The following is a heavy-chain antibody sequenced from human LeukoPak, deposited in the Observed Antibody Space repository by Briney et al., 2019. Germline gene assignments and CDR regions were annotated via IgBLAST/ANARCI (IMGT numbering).Heavy chain of an antibody. J-gene: IGHJ4*02. CDR1: GYTFTSYD. CDR2: MNPNSGNT. V-gene: IGHV1-8*01. CDR3: ARGSRHTTVTTSFDY. Sequence: ASVKVSCKASGYTFTSYDINWVRQATGQGLGWMGWMNPNSGNTGYAQKFQGRVTMTRNTSISTAYMELSSLRSEDTAVYYCARGSRHTTVTTSFDYWGQGTLVTVSS. D-gene: IGHD4-17*01.